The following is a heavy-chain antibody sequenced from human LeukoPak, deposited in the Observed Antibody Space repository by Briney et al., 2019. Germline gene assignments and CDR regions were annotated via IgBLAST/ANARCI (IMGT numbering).Heavy chain of an antibody. V-gene: IGHV3-43D*03. D-gene: IGHD3-10*01. CDR3: AKSSVPPYYFDY. J-gene: IGHJ4*02. CDR2: ISWDGGST. CDR1: GFTFDDYA. Sequence: PGGSLRLSCAASGFTFDDYAMHWVRQAPGKGLEWVSLISWDGGSTYYADSVKGRFTISRDNSKNSLYPQMNSLRAEDTAVYYCAKSSVPPYYFDYWGQGTLVTVSS.